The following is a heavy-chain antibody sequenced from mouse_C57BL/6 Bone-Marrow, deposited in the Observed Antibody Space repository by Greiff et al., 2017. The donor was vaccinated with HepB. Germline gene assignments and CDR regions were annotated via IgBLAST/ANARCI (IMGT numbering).Heavy chain of an antibody. D-gene: IGHD2-2*01. Sequence: QVHVKQSGAELVRPGTSVKMSCKASGYTFTNYWIGWAKQRPGHGLEWIGDIYPGGGYTNYNEKFKGKATLTADKSSSTAYMQFSSLTSEDSAIYYCARRGGWLRGYYYAMDYWGQGTSVTVSS. CDR3: ARRGGWLRGYYYAMDY. CDR1: GYTFTNYW. J-gene: IGHJ4*01. CDR2: IYPGGGYT. V-gene: IGHV1-63*01.